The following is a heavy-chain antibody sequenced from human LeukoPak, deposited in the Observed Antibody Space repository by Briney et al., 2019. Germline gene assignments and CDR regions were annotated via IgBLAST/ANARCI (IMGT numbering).Heavy chain of an antibody. CDR2: INPNSGGT. J-gene: IGHJ4*02. V-gene: IGHV1-2*02. Sequence: GASVKVSCKASGYTFTGYYMHWVRQAPGQGLEWMGWINPNSGGTNYAQKFQGRVTMTRDTSISTAYMELSRLRSDDTAVYYCARGRPAYSSWYRAFDYWGQGTLVTVSS. D-gene: IGHD6-13*01. CDR1: GYTFTGYY. CDR3: ARGRPAYSSWYRAFDY.